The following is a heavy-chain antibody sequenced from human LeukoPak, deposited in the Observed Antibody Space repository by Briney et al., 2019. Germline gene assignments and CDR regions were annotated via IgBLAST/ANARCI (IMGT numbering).Heavy chain of an antibody. J-gene: IGHJ4*02. CDR2: SYTGGNT. Sequence: GGSLRLSCAASGFTVSSNYMSWVRQAPGKGLEWVSVSYTGGNTYYADSVKGRFTLSRDNSKNTVYLQMNSLRVEDTAMYYCASISDLLYYFDSWGQGTLVTVSS. V-gene: IGHV3-66*01. CDR1: GFTVSSNY. CDR3: ASISDLLYYFDS.